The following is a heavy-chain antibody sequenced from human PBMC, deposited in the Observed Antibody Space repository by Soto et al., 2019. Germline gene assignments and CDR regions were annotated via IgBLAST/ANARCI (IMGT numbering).Heavy chain of an antibody. CDR2: ISAYNGNT. Sequence: ASVKVSCKASGYTFTSYCISWVRQAPGQGLEWMGWISAYNGNTNYAQKLQGRVTMTTDTSTSTAYMELRSLRSDDTAVHYCARVGWSRDYYYYGMDVWGQGTTVTVS. V-gene: IGHV1-18*04. D-gene: IGHD6-19*01. CDR3: ARVGWSRDYYYYGMDV. CDR1: GYTFTSYC. J-gene: IGHJ6*02.